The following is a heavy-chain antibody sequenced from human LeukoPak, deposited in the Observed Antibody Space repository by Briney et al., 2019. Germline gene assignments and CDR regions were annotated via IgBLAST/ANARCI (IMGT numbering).Heavy chain of an antibody. CDR2: INPNSGGT. V-gene: IGHV1-2*02. CDR3: ARGVGYYDILTGYFSGDAFDI. Sequence: GASVKVSCKASGYTFTGYYMHWVRQAPGQGLEWMGWINPNSGGTNYAQKFQGRVTMTRDTSISTAYMELSRLRSDDTAVYYCARGVGYYDILTGYFSGDAFDIWGQGTMVTVSS. D-gene: IGHD3-9*01. J-gene: IGHJ3*02. CDR1: GYTFTGYY.